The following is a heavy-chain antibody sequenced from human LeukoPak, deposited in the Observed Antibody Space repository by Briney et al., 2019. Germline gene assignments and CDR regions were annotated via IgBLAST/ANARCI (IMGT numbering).Heavy chain of an antibody. CDR3: ARALKGYCSSTSCFTTPYYFDY. CDR2: IYYSGST. D-gene: IGHD2-2*02. V-gene: IGHV4-30-4*08. Sequence: SETLSLTCTVSGGSISSGDYYWSWIRQPPGKGLEWIGYIYYSGSTYYNPSLKSRVTISVDTSKNQFSLKLSSVTAADTAVYYCARALKGYCSSTSCFTTPYYFDYWGQGTLVTVSS. CDR1: GGSISSGDYY. J-gene: IGHJ4*02.